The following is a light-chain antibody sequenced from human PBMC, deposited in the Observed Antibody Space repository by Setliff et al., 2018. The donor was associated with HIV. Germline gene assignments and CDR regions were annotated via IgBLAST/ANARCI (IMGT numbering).Light chain of an antibody. Sequence: NFLLTQPHSVSESPGKTVTISCTRSSGSIGNSYVQWYQLRPGSAPITIIYEDDERPSGVPDRFTGSIDSSSNSASLTISALKTEDEADYFCQSSDSNTGIFGGGTKVTV. J-gene: IGLJ2*01. CDR3: QSSDSNTGI. V-gene: IGLV6-57*03. CDR1: SGSIGNSY. CDR2: EDD.